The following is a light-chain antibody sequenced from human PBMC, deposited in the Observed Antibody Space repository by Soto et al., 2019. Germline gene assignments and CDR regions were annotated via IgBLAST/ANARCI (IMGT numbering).Light chain of an antibody. CDR1: QSISSW. Sequence: DIQMTQSPSTLSASVGDRVTITCRASQSISSWLAWYQQKPGKAPKLLIYKASSLESGVPSRFSGSGSGTEFTLTISSLQPDDFATYYCQSKTFGQGTKVEIK. J-gene: IGKJ1*01. CDR2: KAS. V-gene: IGKV1-5*03. CDR3: QSKT.